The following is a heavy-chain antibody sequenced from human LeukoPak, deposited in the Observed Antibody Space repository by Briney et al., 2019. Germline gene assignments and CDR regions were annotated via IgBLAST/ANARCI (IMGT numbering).Heavy chain of an antibody. Sequence: GESLKISCKGSGNRFTSYWIGWVRQMPGKGLEWMGIIYPGDSETSYNPSLQGQVTISVDKSITTAYLQWNSLKASDTGMYYCARRDYDILTGQSQNAFDIWGQGTLVTVSS. V-gene: IGHV5-51*01. D-gene: IGHD3-9*01. CDR1: GNRFTSYW. CDR2: IYPGDSET. J-gene: IGHJ3*02. CDR3: ARRDYDILTGQSQNAFDI.